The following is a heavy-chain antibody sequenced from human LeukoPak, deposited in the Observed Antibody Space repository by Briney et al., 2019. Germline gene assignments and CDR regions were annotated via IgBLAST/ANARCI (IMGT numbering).Heavy chain of an antibody. CDR3: ARDFGRWFIDY. V-gene: IGHV3-30-3*01. CDR1: GFTFNSYS. D-gene: IGHD4-23*01. CDR2: ISDDETYK. J-gene: IGHJ4*02. Sequence: GGSLRLSCAASGFTFNSYSMHWVRQAPGKGLEWVTAISDDETYKFYADSVKGRFTISRDNSKNTLYLQMNSLRVEDTAVYYCARDFGRWFIDYWGQGTLVTVSS.